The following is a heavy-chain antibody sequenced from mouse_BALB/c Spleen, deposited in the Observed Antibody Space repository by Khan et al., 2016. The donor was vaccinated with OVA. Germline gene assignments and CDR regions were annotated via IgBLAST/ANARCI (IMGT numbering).Heavy chain of an antibody. V-gene: IGHV5-17*02. CDR1: GFTFSSFG. J-gene: IGHJ2*01. Sequence: EVELVESGGGLVQPGGSRKLSCVASGFTFSSFGMHWVRQAPEKGLEWVAYISGDSSTIYYTDTVKGRFTISRDNPKNTLFLQMTSLRSEDMAMYYCARSYFYGDYLEQWGQGTTLTVSS. D-gene: IGHD1-1*01. CDR2: ISGDSSTI. CDR3: ARSYFYGDYLEQ.